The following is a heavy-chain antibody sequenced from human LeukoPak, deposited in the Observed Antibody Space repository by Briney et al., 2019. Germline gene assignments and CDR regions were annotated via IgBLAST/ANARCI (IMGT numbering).Heavy chain of an antibody. D-gene: IGHD6-13*01. V-gene: IGHV3-30*18. CDR1: GFTFSSCG. CDR2: ISYDGSKK. Sequence: GGSLRLSCAASGFTFSSCGMHWVRQAPGKGLEGVAVISYDGSKKYYADSVKGRFTISRDNSKNTLYLQINSLRAEDTAVYYCAKDRSSSWTFDYWGQGTLVTVSS. CDR3: AKDRSSSWTFDY. J-gene: IGHJ4*02.